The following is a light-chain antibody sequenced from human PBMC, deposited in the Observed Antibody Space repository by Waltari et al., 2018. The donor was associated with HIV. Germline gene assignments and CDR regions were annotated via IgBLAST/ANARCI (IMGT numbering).Light chain of an antibody. J-gene: IGLJ3*02. V-gene: IGLV1-51*01. CDR3: GTWDRSLGGGV. CDR2: DND. CDR1: SSNIATDY. Sequence: QSVLTQPPSVSAAPGQKVAIPCSVSSSNIATDYLSWYQHVPGAAPKLLIYDNDKRPSGTPDRFSGSKSGTSATLDITGLQTGDGADYYCGTWDRSLGGGVFGGGTKLTVL.